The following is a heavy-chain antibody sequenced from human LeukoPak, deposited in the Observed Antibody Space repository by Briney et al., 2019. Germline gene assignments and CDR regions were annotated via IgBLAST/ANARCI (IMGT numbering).Heavy chain of an antibody. V-gene: IGHV3-11*01. CDR3: ARDRCSGGSCYSENNWFDP. Sequence: GGSLRLSCAASGFTFSDYYMSWIRQAPGKGLEWVSYISSSGSTIYYADSVKGRFTISRDNAKNSLYLQMNSLRAEDTAVYYCARDRCSGGSCYSENNWFDPWGQGTLATVSS. J-gene: IGHJ5*02. CDR1: GFTFSDYY. D-gene: IGHD2-15*01. CDR2: ISSSGSTI.